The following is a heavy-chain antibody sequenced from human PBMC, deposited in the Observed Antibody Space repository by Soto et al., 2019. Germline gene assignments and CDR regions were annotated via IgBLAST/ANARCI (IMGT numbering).Heavy chain of an antibody. CDR1: GFSFSSYA. CDR3: AKDHPVIEVVKVFEY. D-gene: IGHD3-22*01. J-gene: IGHJ4*02. V-gene: IGHV3-23*01. Sequence: GSLRLSCAASGFSFSSYAMSWVRQAPGKGLDWVSAISGSGTKTHYADSVKGRFTISRDNSKNTLYLQMNSLRAEDTAVYYCAKDHPVIEVVKVFEYWGRGALVTVSS. CDR2: ISGSGTKT.